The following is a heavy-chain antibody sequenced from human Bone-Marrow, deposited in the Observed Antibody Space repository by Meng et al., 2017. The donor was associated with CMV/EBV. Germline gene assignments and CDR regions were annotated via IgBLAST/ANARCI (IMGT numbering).Heavy chain of an antibody. CDR2: ISSSGYTI. J-gene: IGHJ3*02. Sequence: GGSLRLACEASGFTFSDYYMTWIRQAPGKGLEWVSYISSSGYTISYADPVKGRFTISRDNAKNSLYLQLNGLRAEDTAVYYCAKRSTLTINHAAFDIWGRGTMVTVSS. CDR1: GFTFSDYY. D-gene: IGHD1-14*01. CDR3: AKRSTLTINHAAFDI. V-gene: IGHV3-11*01.